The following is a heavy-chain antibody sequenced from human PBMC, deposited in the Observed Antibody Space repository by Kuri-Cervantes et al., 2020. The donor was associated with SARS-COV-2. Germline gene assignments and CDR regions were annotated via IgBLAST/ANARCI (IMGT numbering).Heavy chain of an antibody. CDR3: AIEGWGFFGNAFDI. D-gene: IGHD7-27*01. CDR1: GYTFTGYY. J-gene: IGHJ3*02. CDR2: IRYDGSNK. Sequence: SCKASGYTFTGYYMHWVRQAPGKGLEWVAFIRYDGSNKYYADSVKGRFTISRDNSKNTLYLQMNSLRAEDTAVYYCAIEGWGFFGNAFDIWGQGTMVTVSS. V-gene: IGHV3-30*02.